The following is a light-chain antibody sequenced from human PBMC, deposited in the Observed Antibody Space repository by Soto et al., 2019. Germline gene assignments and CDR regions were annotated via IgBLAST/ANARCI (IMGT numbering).Light chain of an antibody. CDR3: QQSYSTPRIT. Sequence: DIQMTQSPSSLSASVGDRVTITCRASQSISSYLNWYQQKPGKAPNLLIFAASGLQSGVPSRFSGSGSGTDFTLTISSLQPEDFATYYCQQSYSTPRITFGQGTRLEIK. V-gene: IGKV1-39*01. CDR2: AAS. CDR1: QSISSY. J-gene: IGKJ5*01.